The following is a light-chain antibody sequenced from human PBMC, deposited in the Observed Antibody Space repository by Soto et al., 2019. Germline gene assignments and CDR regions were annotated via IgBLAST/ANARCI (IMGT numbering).Light chain of an antibody. CDR1: QSVSSSY. CDR2: GAS. V-gene: IGKV3-20*01. J-gene: IGKJ2*01. Sequence: EIVLTQSPGTLSLSPGERATLSCRASQSVSSSYLAWYQQKPGQAPRLLIYGASTRATGIPDMFSGSGSGTDFTLTISRLESEDFAVYYCQQYGSTPYTFGQGTKLEIK. CDR3: QQYGSTPYT.